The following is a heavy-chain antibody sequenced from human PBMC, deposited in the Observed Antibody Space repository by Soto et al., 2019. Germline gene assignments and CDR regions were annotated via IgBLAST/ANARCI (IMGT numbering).Heavy chain of an antibody. V-gene: IGHV1-2*02. CDR1: GYTFTAYY. CDR3: ARGGGRGYNELDP. J-gene: IGHJ5*02. Sequence: ASVKVPCKASGYTFTAYYMHWVRQAPGQGLEWMGWINPNSGGTYHAQNFQGRVTMTRDTSTTTAYMELASLRSDDTAVYYCARGGGRGYNELDPWGHGTLVTV. CDR2: INPNSGGT. D-gene: IGHD5-12*01.